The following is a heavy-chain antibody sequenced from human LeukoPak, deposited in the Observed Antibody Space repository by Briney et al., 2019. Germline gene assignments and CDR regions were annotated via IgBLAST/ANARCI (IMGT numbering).Heavy chain of an antibody. CDR2: IYPGDSDT. J-gene: IGHJ4*02. CDR1: GYSFTSYW. Sequence: GESLNISCKGSGYSFTSYWIGWVRQMPGKGLELMGIIYPGDSDTRYSPSFPGQVTISADKSISTAYLQWSSLKASDTAMYYCARRGYSGYDLFDYWGQGTLVTVSS. V-gene: IGHV5-51*01. CDR3: ARRGYSGYDLFDY. D-gene: IGHD5-12*01.